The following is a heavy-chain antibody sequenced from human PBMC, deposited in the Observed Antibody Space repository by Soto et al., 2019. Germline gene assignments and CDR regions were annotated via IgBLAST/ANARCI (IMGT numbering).Heavy chain of an antibody. CDR2: IKQDGSEK. J-gene: IGHJ4*02. CDR3: ASSASPDAY. D-gene: IGHD1-26*01. V-gene: IGHV3-7*02. CDR1: GFIFSNYW. Sequence: GGSLRLSCAASGFIFSNYWMTWVRQAPGKGLEWVANIKQDGSEKYYVDSAKGRFTISRDNAKNSLYLQMNSLRAEDTAVYYCASSASPDAYWGQGTLVTVSS.